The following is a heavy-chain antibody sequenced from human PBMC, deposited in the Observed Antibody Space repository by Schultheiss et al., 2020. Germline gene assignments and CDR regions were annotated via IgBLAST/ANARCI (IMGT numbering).Heavy chain of an antibody. CDR1: GGSISSSSYY. V-gene: IGHV4-39*01. CDR2: IYYSGST. CDR3: ARHLRLGFGEFPY. D-gene: IGHD3-10*01. Sequence: SETLSLTCTVSGGSISSSSYYWGWIRQPPGKGLEWIGSIYYSGSTNYNPSLKSRVTISVDTSKNQFSLKLSSVTAADTAVYYCARHLRLGFGEFPYWGQGTLVTVSS. J-gene: IGHJ4*02.